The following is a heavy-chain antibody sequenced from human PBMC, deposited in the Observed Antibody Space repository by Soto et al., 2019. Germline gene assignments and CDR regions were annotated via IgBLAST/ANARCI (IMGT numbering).Heavy chain of an antibody. CDR1: GFTFSSYA. CDR2: ISYDGIYK. Sequence: GGSLRLSCAASGFTFSSYAMHWVRQAPGKGLEWVAVISYDGIYKYYADSVKGRFTISRDNSKNTLYLQMNSLRAEDTAVYYCVRDLCSSTSCYAILYYYYYYGMDVWGQGTTVTVSS. CDR3: VRDLCSSTSCYAILYYYYYYGMDV. D-gene: IGHD2-2*01. V-gene: IGHV3-30-3*01. J-gene: IGHJ6*02.